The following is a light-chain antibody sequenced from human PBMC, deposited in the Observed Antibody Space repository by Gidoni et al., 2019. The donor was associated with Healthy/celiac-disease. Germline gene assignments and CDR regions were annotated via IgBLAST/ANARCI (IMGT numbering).Light chain of an antibody. J-gene: IGKJ4*01. CDR2: DSS. CDR3: QQRSNWPLT. Sequence: EIVLTQSPATLSLSPGERATLSCRASQGVSSYLAWYQQKPGQATRPLIYDSSNRATGIPARFSGSGSGTYFTLTISSLEPEDFAVYYCQQRSNWPLTFGGGTKVEIK. CDR1: QGVSSY. V-gene: IGKV3-11*01.